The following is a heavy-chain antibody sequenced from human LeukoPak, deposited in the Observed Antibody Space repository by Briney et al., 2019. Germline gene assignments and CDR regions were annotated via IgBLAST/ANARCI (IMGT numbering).Heavy chain of an antibody. CDR3: AKGDGGYCSSTSCGDYYYMDV. D-gene: IGHD2-2*01. V-gene: IGHV3-74*01. CDR1: GFTFSSYW. Sequence: GGSLRLSCAASGFTFSSYWMHWVRQAPGKGLVWVSRINTDGSSTSYADSVKGRFTISRDNAKNTLYLQMNSLRAEDTAVYYCAKGDGGYCSSTSCGDYYYMDVWGKGTTVTVSS. J-gene: IGHJ6*03. CDR2: INTDGSST.